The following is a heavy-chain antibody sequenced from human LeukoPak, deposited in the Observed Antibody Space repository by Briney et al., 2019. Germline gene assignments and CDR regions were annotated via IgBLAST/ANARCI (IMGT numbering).Heavy chain of an antibody. CDR2: ISRTVTTT. CDR3: AKDLAVLRFLEWSTSGAFDI. D-gene: IGHD3-3*01. J-gene: IGHJ3*02. Sequence: PGGSLRLSCAASGFTFSRYDLSWVRQAPGKGLECVSTISRTVTTTYYADSVKGRFTISRDNSKNTLYLQMNSLRAEDTAVYYCAKDLAVLRFLEWSTSGAFDIWGQGTMVTVSS. CDR1: GFTFSRYD. V-gene: IGHV3-23*01.